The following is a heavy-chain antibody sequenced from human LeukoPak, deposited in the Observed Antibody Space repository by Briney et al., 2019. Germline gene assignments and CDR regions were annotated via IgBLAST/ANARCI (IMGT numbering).Heavy chain of an antibody. V-gene: IGHV3-30-3*02. CDR2: ISYDGSNK. CDR1: GFTFSSYA. Sequence: GRSLRLSCAASGFTFSSYAMHWVRQAPGKGLEWVAVISYDGSNKYYADSVKGRFTISRDNSKNTLYLQMNSLRAEDTAVYYCAKPPYYYDSSGYYYDRWGQGTLVTVSS. J-gene: IGHJ5*02. CDR3: AKPPYYYDSSGYYYDR. D-gene: IGHD3-22*01.